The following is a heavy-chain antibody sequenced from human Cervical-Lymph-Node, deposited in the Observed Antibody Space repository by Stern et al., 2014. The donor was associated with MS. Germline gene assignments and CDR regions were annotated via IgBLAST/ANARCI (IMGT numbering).Heavy chain of an antibody. CDR3: ARAIGFCSGGNCEPYYYYGIDV. CDR2: ISWSRGKI. J-gene: IGHJ6*02. Sequence: QLVESGGDLVQPGRSLRLSCAASGFRFDDYAMYWVRQAPGKGLEWVSGISWSRGKIGYADSVKGRFTISRDNVKNSLFLQMNSLRSEDTASYYCARAIGFCSGGNCEPYYYYGIDVWGQGTRVTVSS. D-gene: IGHD2-15*01. V-gene: IGHV3-9*01. CDR1: GFRFDDYA.